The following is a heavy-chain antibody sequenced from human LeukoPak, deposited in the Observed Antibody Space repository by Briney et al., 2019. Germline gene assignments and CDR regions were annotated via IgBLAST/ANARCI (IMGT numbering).Heavy chain of an antibody. CDR1: GFTFSSYE. CDR3: ARDPRR. J-gene: IGHJ3*01. CDR2: ISWNSGSI. V-gene: IGHV3-9*01. Sequence: PGGSLRLSCAASGFTFSSYEMNWVRQAPGKGLEWVSGISWNSGSIGYADSVKGRFTISRDNAKNTLYLQMNSLRAEDTAVYYCARDPRRWGQGTMVTVSS.